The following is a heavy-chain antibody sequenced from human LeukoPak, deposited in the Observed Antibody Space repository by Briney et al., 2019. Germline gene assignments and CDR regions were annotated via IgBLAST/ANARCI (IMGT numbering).Heavy chain of an antibody. Sequence: ASVRVSCRACGGTFSSYDIRGVRQAPGQGLEGMGGVIPMFGTAKYAQKFHGRVTITADESTSTAYMELSSLRSEDTAVYYSASLTGTTRGGYYYYYRMDVWGKGATVTVSS. CDR3: ASLTGTTRGGYYYYYRMDV. V-gene: IGHV1-69*01. D-gene: IGHD1-20*01. CDR2: VIPMFGTA. CDR1: GGTFSSYD. J-gene: IGHJ6*04.